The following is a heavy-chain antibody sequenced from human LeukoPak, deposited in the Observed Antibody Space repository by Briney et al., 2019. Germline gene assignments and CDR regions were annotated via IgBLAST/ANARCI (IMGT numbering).Heavy chain of an antibody. J-gene: IGHJ4*02. CDR1: GFTFSNYA. CDR3: ARDLRLKELAYCGGDCLDY. V-gene: IGHV3-64*01. CDR2: ISSNGGST. Sequence: GGSLRHSCAASGFTFSNYAMHWVRQAPGKGLEYVSAISSNGGSTYYANSVKGRFTISRDNSKNTLYLQMGSLRAEDMAVYYCARDLRLKELAYCGGDCLDYWGQGTLVTVSS. D-gene: IGHD2-21*02.